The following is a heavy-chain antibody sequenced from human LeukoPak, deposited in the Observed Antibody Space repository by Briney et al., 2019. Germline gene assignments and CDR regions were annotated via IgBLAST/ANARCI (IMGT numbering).Heavy chain of an antibody. CDR3: AKDARPDYYDSSGYPNDAFDI. V-gene: IGHV3-9*03. D-gene: IGHD3-22*01. CDR1: GFTFDDYA. CDR2: ISWNSGSI. J-gene: IGHJ3*02. Sequence: GRSLRLSCAASGFTFDDYAMHWVRHAPGKRLEWVSGISWNSGSIGYADSVKGRFTISRDNAKNSLYLQMNSLRAEDMALYYCAKDARPDYYDSSGYPNDAFDIWGQGTMVTVSS.